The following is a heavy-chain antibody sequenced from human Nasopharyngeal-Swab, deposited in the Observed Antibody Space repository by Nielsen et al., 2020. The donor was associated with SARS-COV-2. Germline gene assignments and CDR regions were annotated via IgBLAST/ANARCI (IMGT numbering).Heavy chain of an antibody. V-gene: IGHV3-74*01. CDR2: IDSDGSST. CDR3: AGQRGGIVILTLDP. J-gene: IGHJ5*02. Sequence: GGSLRLSCAASGFTFSSYSMHWVRQVPGKGLLWVAHIDSDGSSTTYADSVKGRFTISRDNAKNTLYLQMNSLRAEDTAVYYCAGQRGGIVILTLDPWGQGTLVTVSS. D-gene: IGHD3/OR15-3a*01. CDR1: GFTFSSYS.